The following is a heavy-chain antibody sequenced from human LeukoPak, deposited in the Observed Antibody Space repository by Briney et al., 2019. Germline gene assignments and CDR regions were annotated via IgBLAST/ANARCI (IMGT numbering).Heavy chain of an antibody. Sequence: PSETLSLTCTVSGGSISSSSYYWGWIRQPPGKGLEWIGSIYYSGSTYYNPSLKSRVTISVDTSKNQFSLKLSSVTAADTAVYYRARTRDYYSPAFDIWGQGTVVTVSS. CDR3: ARTRDYYSPAFDI. CDR2: IYYSGST. D-gene: IGHD3-3*01. V-gene: IGHV4-39*07. CDR1: GGSISSSSYY. J-gene: IGHJ3*02.